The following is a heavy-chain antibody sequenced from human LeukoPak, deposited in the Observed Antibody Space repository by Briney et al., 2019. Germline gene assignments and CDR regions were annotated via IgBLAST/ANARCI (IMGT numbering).Heavy chain of an antibody. Sequence: GGSLRLSCAASGVTFSSYPMHWVRQAPGKGLEYVSAITSTGGSTYYANSLKGRFTISRDNSKNTLYLQMGSLRAEDMAVYYCARGARGNFDYWGQGTLVTVSS. V-gene: IGHV3-64*01. CDR3: ARGARGNFDY. D-gene: IGHD3-10*01. CDR2: ITSTGGST. J-gene: IGHJ4*02. CDR1: GVTFSSYP.